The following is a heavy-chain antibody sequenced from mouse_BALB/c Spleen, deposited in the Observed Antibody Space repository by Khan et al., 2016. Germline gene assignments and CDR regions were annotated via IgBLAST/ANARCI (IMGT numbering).Heavy chain of an antibody. J-gene: IGHJ2*01. Sequence: VQLQQSGAELVKPGASVKLSCTASGFNIKDTYMHWVKQRPEQGLEWIGRIDPANGNTKYDPKFQGKATITADTSSNTAYLQHSGLIAEDTAVYYYARKRERQFDYWGQGTTLTVSS. CDR3: ARKRERQFDY. V-gene: IGHV14-3*02. CDR2: IDPANGNT. CDR1: GFNIKDTY. D-gene: IGHD1-2*01.